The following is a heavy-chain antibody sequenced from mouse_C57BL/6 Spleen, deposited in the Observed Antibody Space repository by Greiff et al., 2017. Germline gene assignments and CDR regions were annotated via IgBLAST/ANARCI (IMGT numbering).Heavy chain of an antibody. CDR3: ARGGAVVATPFAY. CDR1: GFTFSSYA. Sequence: EVQVVESGGGLVKPGGSLKLSCAASGFTFSSYAMSWVRQTPEKRLEWVATISDGGSYTYYPDNVKGRITISRDNAKNNLYLQMSHLKSEDTAMYYCARGGAVVATPFAYWGQGTLVTVSA. J-gene: IGHJ3*01. D-gene: IGHD1-1*01. V-gene: IGHV5-4*01. CDR2: ISDGGSYT.